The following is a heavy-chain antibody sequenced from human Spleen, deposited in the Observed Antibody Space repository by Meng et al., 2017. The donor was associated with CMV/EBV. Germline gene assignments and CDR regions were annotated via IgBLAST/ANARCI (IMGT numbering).Heavy chain of an antibody. CDR3: AREEKSIAVATLGGAFDI. CDR1: GFTFSSYA. V-gene: IGHV3-30*04. Sequence: SCAASGFTFSSYAMHWVRQAPGKGLEWVAVISYDGSNKYYADSVKGRFTISRDNSKNTLYLQMNSLRAEDTAVYYCAREEKSIAVATLGGAFDIWGQGTMVTVSS. J-gene: IGHJ3*02. CDR2: ISYDGSNK. D-gene: IGHD6-19*01.